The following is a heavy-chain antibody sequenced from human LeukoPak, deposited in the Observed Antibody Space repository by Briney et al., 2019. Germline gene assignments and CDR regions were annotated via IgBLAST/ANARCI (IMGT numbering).Heavy chain of an antibody. Sequence: GASVKLSCKPSGYTFITHPMHWVRQAPGQRLEWMGWINAGNGKTEYSQKLQGRVTITRDTSTSTVYMELNSLRSEDTVMYYCARDRYYGSDGRFNYFDYWGQGTPLTVSS. CDR3: ARDRYYGSDGRFNYFDY. J-gene: IGHJ4*02. CDR1: GYTFITHP. CDR2: INAGNGKT. V-gene: IGHV1-3*01. D-gene: IGHD3-10*01.